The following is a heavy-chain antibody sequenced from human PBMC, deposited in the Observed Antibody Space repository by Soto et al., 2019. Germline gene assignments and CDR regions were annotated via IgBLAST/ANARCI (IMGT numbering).Heavy chain of an antibody. V-gene: IGHV4-34*01. D-gene: IGHD4-17*01. CDR2: INHSGST. CDR3: ARVTVTTLGYFDY. CDR1: GGSFSGYY. Sequence: TLSLTCAVYGGSFSGYYCSWIRQPPGKGLEWIGEINHSGSTNYNPSLKSRVTISVDTSKNQFSLKLSSVTAADTAVYYCARVTVTTLGYFDYWGQGTLVTVSS. J-gene: IGHJ4*02.